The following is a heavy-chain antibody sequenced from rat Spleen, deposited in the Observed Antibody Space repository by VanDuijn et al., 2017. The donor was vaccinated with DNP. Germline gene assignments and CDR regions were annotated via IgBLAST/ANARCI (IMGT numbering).Heavy chain of an antibody. CDR1: GFSFTNYG. J-gene: IGHJ4*01. D-gene: IGHD5-1*01. Sequence: QVQLKESGPVLVQASETLSLTCTVSGFSFTNYGVIWVRQSPGKGLEWMGIIWGHGTTDYNSALKSRLSINRDTSKSQVFLKMNSLQTDDTAIYYCTRESWGYVMDAWGQGASVTVSS. CDR2: IWGHGTT. V-gene: IGHV2S75*01. CDR3: TRESWGYVMDA.